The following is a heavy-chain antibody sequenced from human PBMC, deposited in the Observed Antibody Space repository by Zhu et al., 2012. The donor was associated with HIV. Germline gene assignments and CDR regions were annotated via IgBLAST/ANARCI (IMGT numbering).Heavy chain of an antibody. CDR3: ARRDSGSYWAY. D-gene: IGHD3-10*01. CDR1: GYSISSGYY. Sequence: QVQLQESGPGLVKPSETLSLTCAVSGYSISSGYYWGWIRQPPGKGLEYIGSIYHSGSTYYNPSLKSRVTISVDTSKNQFFLKLSSVTAADTAVYYCARRDSGSYWAYWGQGTLVTVSS. V-gene: IGHV4-38-2*01. CDR2: IYHSGST. J-gene: IGHJ4*02.